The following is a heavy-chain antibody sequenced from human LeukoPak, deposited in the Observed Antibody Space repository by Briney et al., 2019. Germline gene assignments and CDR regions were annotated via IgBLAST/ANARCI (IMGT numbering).Heavy chain of an antibody. CDR3: AKGPGLYYYYYMDV. V-gene: IGHV3-23*01. CDR1: GFTFSSYA. CDR2: ISGSGGST. J-gene: IGHJ6*03. Sequence: GGSLRLSCAASGFTFSSYAMSWVRQAPGKGLEWVSAISGSGGSTYYADSVKGRFTISRDNSKNTLYLQMNSLRAEDTAVYYCAKGPGLYYYYYMDVWGKGTTVTVSS. D-gene: IGHD3/OR15-3a*01.